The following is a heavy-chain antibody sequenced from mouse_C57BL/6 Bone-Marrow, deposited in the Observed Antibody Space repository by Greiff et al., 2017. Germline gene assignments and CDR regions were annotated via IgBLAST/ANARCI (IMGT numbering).Heavy chain of an antibody. Sequence: QVQLQQPGAELVKPGASVKLSCKASGYTFTSYRMQWVKQRPGQGLEWIGEIDPSDSYTNYNQKFKGKATLTVDTSSSTAYMQLSSLTSEDSAVYYCAIYYDFDYWGQGTTLTVSS. J-gene: IGHJ2*01. CDR1: GYTFTSYR. CDR2: IDPSDSYT. CDR3: AIYYDFDY. D-gene: IGHD1-1*01. V-gene: IGHV1-50*01.